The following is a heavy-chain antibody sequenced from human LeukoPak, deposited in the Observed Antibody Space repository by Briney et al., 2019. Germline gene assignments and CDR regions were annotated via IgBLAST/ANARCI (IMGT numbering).Heavy chain of an antibody. J-gene: IGHJ4*02. CDR1: GFTFSSYA. D-gene: IGHD2-15*01. V-gene: IGHV3-23*01. CDR2: ISGSGGST. CDR3: AKDPAPGITPH. Sequence: GGSLRLSCTTSGFTFSSYAMSWVRQAPGKGLEWVSAISGSGGSTYYADSVKGRFTISRDNSKNTLYLQMNSLRAEDTAVYYCAKDPAPGITPHWGQGTLVTVSS.